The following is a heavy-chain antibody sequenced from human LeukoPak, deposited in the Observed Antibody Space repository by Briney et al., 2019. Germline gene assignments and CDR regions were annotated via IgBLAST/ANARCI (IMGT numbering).Heavy chain of an antibody. V-gene: IGHV3-48*04. CDR2: ISSSGATT. CDR3: TRDATPRHFFDS. D-gene: IGHD3-3*02. J-gene: IGHJ4*02. CDR1: GFSFSAYT. Sequence: GGSLRLSCVVSGFSFSAYTLNWVRQAPGKGLEWISYISSSGATTYYADSVKGRFTISRDNAKNSLYLQMHSLTAEDTAVYYCTRDATPRHFFDSWGQGTLVTVSS.